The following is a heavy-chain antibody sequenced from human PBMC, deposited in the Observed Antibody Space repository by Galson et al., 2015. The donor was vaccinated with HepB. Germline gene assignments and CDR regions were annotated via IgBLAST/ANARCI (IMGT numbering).Heavy chain of an antibody. CDR2: ISSSSSYI. CDR1: GFTLISYT. D-gene: IGHD3-22*01. CDR3: AKGGNYYDASAHYTSQDPLDN. Sequence: SLRLSCAASGFTLISYTMNWVRQAPGKGLEWVSSISSSSSYIYYADSVKGRFTISRDNAKNSLYLQMTTLRAEDTAVYYCAKGGNYYDASAHYTSQDPLDNWGQGALVTVSS. V-gene: IGHV3-21*04. J-gene: IGHJ4*02.